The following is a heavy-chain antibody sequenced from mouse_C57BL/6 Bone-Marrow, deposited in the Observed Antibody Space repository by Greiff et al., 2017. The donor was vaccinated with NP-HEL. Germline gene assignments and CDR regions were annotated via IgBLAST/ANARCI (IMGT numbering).Heavy chain of an antibody. Sequence: QVQLKQSGAELVRPGTSVKVSCKASGYAFTNYLIEWVKQRPGQGLEWIGVINPGSGGTNYNEKFKGKATLTADKSSSTAYMQLSSLTSEDSAVYFCARGYYAHFDYWGQGTTLTVSS. J-gene: IGHJ2*01. CDR1: GYAFTNYL. CDR3: ARGYYAHFDY. CDR2: INPGSGGT. V-gene: IGHV1-54*01. D-gene: IGHD1-1*01.